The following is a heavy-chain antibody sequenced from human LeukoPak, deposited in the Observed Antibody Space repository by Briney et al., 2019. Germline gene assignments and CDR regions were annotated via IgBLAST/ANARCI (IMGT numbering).Heavy chain of an antibody. CDR2: ISGSGGST. J-gene: IGHJ4*02. Sequence: PGGSLRLSCAAPGFTFSSYAMSWVRKAPGKGLEWVSAISGSGGSTYYADSVKGRFTISRDNSKNTLYLQMNSLRAEDTAVYYCAKYDSSGYYYDYFDYWGQGTLVTVSS. D-gene: IGHD3-22*01. V-gene: IGHV3-23*01. CDR1: GFTFSSYA. CDR3: AKYDSSGYYYDYFDY.